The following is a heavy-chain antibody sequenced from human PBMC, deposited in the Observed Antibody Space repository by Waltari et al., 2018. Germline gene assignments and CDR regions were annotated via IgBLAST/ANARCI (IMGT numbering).Heavy chain of an antibody. V-gene: IGHV4-39*01. D-gene: IGHD3-3*01. J-gene: IGHJ4*02. CDR2: IYSGRST. CDR1: GGSISSSSYY. CDR3: ARHTTIFGVVIDY. Sequence: QLQLLESGPGLVKHSETLSLTCTVSGGSISSSSYYWGWIRQPPGKGLEWIRCIYSGRSTYYNPSLTCRVTISVDTSNNQFSLKLSSVTAADTAVYYCARHTTIFGVVIDYWGQGTLVTVSS.